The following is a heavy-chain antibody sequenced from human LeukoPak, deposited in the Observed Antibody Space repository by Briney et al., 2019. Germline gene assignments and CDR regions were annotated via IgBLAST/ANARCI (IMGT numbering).Heavy chain of an antibody. CDR2: VNHIGRT. J-gene: IGHJ4*02. V-gene: IGHV4-34*01. CDR1: GGSLTDYY. Sequence: SETLSLTCAVYGGSLTDYYWTWIRQTPGKGLEWIGEVNHIGRTNYSPSLMGRISISIDTSNKRLTLRLTSVTVADTAKYYCARGVLVMVYAAFDYWGQGSQVTVSS. CDR3: ARGVLVMVYAAFDY. D-gene: IGHD2-8*01.